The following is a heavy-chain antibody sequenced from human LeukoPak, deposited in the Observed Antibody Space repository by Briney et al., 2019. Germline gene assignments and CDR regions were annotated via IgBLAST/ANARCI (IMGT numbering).Heavy chain of an antibody. V-gene: IGHV3-21*01. J-gene: IGHJ3*02. CDR2: ICSSSSYI. Sequence: GGSLRLSCAASGFTFSSYSMNWVRQAPGKGLEWVSSICSSSSYIYYADSVKGRFTISRDNAKNSLYLQMNSLRAEDTAVYYCASLYSARWVDAFDIWGQGTMVTVSS. CDR3: ASLYSARWVDAFDI. D-gene: IGHD2-21*01. CDR1: GFTFSSYS.